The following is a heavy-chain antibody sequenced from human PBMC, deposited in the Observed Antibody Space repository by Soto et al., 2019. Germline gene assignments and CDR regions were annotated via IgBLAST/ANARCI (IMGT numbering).Heavy chain of an antibody. CDR2: ISYDGSNK. CDR3: ARDIIYDFWSGYFPTGTMDV. D-gene: IGHD3-3*01. CDR1: GFTFSSYV. V-gene: IGHV3-30-3*01. Sequence: GGSLRLSCAASGFTFSSYVMAWVRQAPGKGLEWVAVISYDGSNKYYADSVKGRFTISRDNSKNTLYLQMNSLRAEDTAVYYCARDIIYDFWSGYFPTGTMDVWGQGTTVTVSS. J-gene: IGHJ6*02.